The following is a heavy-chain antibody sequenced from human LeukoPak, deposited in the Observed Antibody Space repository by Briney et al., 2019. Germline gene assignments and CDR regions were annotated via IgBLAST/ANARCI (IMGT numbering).Heavy chain of an antibody. J-gene: IGHJ4*02. Sequence: SVKVSCKASGGTFSSYAISWVRQAPGQGLEWMGGIIPIFGTASYAQKFQGRVTITADESTSTAYMELSSLRSEDTAVYYRARSDCGGDCYTLDYWGQGTLVTVSS. CDR2: IIPIFGTA. CDR3: ARSDCGGDCYTLDY. D-gene: IGHD2-21*02. V-gene: IGHV1-69*13. CDR1: GGTFSSYA.